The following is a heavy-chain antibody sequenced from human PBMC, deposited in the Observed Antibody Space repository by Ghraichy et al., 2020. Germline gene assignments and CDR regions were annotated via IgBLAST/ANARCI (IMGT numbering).Heavy chain of an antibody. J-gene: IGHJ3*02. CDR1: GYTFTSYG. Sequence: ASVKVSCKASGYTFTSYGISWVRQAPGQGLEWMGWISAYNGNTNYAQKLQGRVTMTTDTSTSTAYMELRSLRSDDTAVYYCARVEQSDRKDDAFDIWGQGTMVTVSS. CDR2: ISAYNGNT. V-gene: IGHV1-18*01. CDR3: ARVEQSDRKDDAFDI. D-gene: IGHD1-14*01.